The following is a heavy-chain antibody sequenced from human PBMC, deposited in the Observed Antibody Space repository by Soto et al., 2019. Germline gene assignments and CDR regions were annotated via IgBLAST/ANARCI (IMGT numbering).Heavy chain of an antibody. CDR2: IYPGDSDT. Sequence: LGESLKISCKGSGYSFTSYWIGWVRQMPGKGLEWMGIIYPGDSDTRYSPSFQGQVTISADKSISTAYLQWSSLKASDTAMYYCACSRASYVWGSYRNYFDYWGQGTLVTVSS. V-gene: IGHV5-51*01. D-gene: IGHD3-16*02. CDR3: ACSRASYVWGSYRNYFDY. CDR1: GYSFTSYW. J-gene: IGHJ4*02.